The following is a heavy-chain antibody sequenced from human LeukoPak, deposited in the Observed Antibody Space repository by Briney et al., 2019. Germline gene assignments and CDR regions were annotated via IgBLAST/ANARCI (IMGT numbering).Heavy chain of an antibody. CDR3: ARVRAVTTFRDAFDI. CDR2: ISSSSSTI. D-gene: IGHD4-17*01. Sequence: PGGSLRLSCAASGFTFSSYSMNWVRQAPGKGLEWVSYISSSSSTIYYADSVKGRSTISRDNAKNSLYLQMNSLTDEDTAVYYCARVRAVTTFRDAFDIWGQGTMVTVSS. J-gene: IGHJ3*02. V-gene: IGHV3-48*02. CDR1: GFTFSSYS.